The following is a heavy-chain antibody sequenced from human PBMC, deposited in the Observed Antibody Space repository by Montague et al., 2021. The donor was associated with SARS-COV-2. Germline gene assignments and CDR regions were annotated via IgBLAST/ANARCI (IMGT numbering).Heavy chain of an antibody. J-gene: IGHJ6*03. CDR3: ARVPFYYYYYMDV. Sequence: SETLSLTCAVYGGSFSGYYWSWIRQPPGKGMEWIGEINHSGSTNYNPSLKSRVTISVDTSKNQFSLKLSSVTAADTAVYYCARVPFYYYYYMDVWGKGTTVTVSS. V-gene: IGHV4-34*01. CDR2: INHSGST. CDR1: GGSFSGYY.